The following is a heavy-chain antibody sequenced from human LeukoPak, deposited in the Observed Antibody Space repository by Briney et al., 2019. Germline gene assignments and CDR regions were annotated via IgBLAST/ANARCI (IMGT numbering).Heavy chain of an antibody. Sequence: TVKVSCKASGGIFSSNAIGWVRQAPGQGLECMGGIIPLFGTANYAQRFQGRVTITADESTSTAYMELSSLRSDDTAVYYCASGNWGTLLFNAFNIWGQGTMVTVSS. D-gene: IGHD7-27*01. J-gene: IGHJ3*02. CDR2: IIPLFGTA. CDR1: GGIFSSNA. CDR3: ASGNWGTLLFNAFNI. V-gene: IGHV1-69*01.